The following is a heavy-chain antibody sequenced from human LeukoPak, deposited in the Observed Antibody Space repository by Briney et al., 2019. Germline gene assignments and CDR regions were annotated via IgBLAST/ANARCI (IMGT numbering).Heavy chain of an antibody. CDR2: IYYSGST. D-gene: IGHD4-17*01. CDR3: ARLEDYGASGWFDP. Sequence: SETLSLTCTVSGGSISSYYWSWIRQPPGKGLEWIGYIYYSGSTNYNPSLKSRVTISVDTSKNQFSLKLSSVTAADTAVYYCARLEDYGASGWFDPWGQGTLVTVSS. CDR1: GGSISSYY. V-gene: IGHV4-59*08. J-gene: IGHJ5*02.